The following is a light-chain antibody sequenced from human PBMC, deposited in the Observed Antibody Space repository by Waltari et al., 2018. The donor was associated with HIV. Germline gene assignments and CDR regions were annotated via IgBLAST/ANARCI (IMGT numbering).Light chain of an antibody. CDR3: CSYAGSSTKV. V-gene: IGLV2-23*01. CDR2: EGS. J-gene: IGLJ3*02. CDR1: RHDVGTYNL. Sequence: QSALTQPASVPGSPGQSITIPCTRTRHDVGTYNLVPWYQKHPGNAPKHEIYEGSKRPSGVSNRFSGSKSGNTASPTISGLQAEDEADYYCCSYAGSSTKVFGGGTKLTVL.